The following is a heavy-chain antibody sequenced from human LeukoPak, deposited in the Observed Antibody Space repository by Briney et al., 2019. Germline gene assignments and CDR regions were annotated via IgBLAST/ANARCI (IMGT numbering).Heavy chain of an antibody. J-gene: IGHJ6*02. CDR1: RGSLSSYY. Sequence: SETLSLTCTVSRGSLSSYYWSWTRQPPGKGPEWIGYIYYSGSTNYNPSLKSRVTISVDTSKNQFSLKLSSVTAADTAVYYCARGYDFWSGLYYYYGMDVWGQGTTVTVSS. CDR2: IYYSGST. D-gene: IGHD3-3*01. V-gene: IGHV4-59*01. CDR3: ARGYDFWSGLYYYYGMDV.